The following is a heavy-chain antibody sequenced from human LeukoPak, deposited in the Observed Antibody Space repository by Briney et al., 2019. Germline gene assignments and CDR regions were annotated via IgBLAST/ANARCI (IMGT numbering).Heavy chain of an antibody. J-gene: IGHJ4*02. CDR2: INPNIGGT. D-gene: IGHD1-26*01. V-gene: IGHV1-2*02. CDR3: ARDWYEGGTNYSFDY. Sequence: GASVKVSCKASGYTFTGYYMHWVRQAPGQGLEWMGWINPNIGGTNYAQKFQGRITMTRDTSISTAYMERSRLRSDDTAVYYCARDWYEGGTNYSFDYWGQGTLVTVSS. CDR1: GYTFTGYY.